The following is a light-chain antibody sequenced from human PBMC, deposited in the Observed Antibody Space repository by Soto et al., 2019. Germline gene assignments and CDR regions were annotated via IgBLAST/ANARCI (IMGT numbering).Light chain of an antibody. CDR2: DAS. V-gene: IGKV3-11*01. Sequence: EIVLTQSLATLSLSPGERATLSCRASQSIRSYLAWYQQKPGQAPRLLIYDASNRATGIPTRFSGSGSGTDFTLTISSLEPEDFAVYYCQQRSNWPRVTFGPGTKVDIK. CDR1: QSIRSY. CDR3: QQRSNWPRVT. J-gene: IGKJ3*01.